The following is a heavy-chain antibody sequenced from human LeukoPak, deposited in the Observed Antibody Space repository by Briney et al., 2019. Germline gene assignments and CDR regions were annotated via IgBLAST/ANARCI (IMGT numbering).Heavy chain of an antibody. CDR2: FDPEDGET. CDR1: GYTLTELS. CDR3: ARVPSVPPEGLWFGELLDAKDAFDI. V-gene: IGHV1-24*01. D-gene: IGHD3-10*01. J-gene: IGHJ3*02. Sequence: ASVKVSCKVSGYTLTELSMHWVRQAPGKGLEWMGGFDPEDGETIYAQKFQGRVTMTEDTSTDTAYMELSSLRSEDTAVYYCARVPSVPPEGLWFGELLDAKDAFDIWGQGTMVTVSS.